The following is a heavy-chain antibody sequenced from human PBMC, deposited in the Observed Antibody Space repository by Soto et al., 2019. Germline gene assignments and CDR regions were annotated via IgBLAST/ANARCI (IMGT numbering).Heavy chain of an antibody. V-gene: IGHV1-46*03. CDR2: INPSGGST. CDR1: GYTLTSYY. D-gene: IGHD3-22*01. CDR3: ASRLYSSGYYGVLDH. J-gene: IGHJ4*02. Sequence: QVQLMQSGAEVKQPGASVKVYCKASGYTLTSYYMHWVRQAPGQGLEWMGIINPSGGSTSYTQRFQGRVTMTRDTSTSTVYMELSSLRSEDTAVYYCASRLYSSGYYGVLDHWGQGTLVTVSS.